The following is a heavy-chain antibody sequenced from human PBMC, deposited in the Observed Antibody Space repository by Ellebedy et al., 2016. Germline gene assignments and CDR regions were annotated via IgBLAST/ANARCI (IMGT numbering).Heavy chain of an antibody. V-gene: IGHV4-61*08. Sequence: SETLSLXXSVSGGSVINYGAYWSWIRQPPGRGLEWIGHIYYSGSTKFNPSLKSRVAMSVDTSEKQFSLKLNSVTAADTAVYYCARGLYFDSSGYHYWFDPWGQGILVTVSS. CDR2: IYYSGST. J-gene: IGHJ5*02. D-gene: IGHD3-22*01. CDR3: ARGLYFDSSGYHYWFDP. CDR1: GGSVINYGAY.